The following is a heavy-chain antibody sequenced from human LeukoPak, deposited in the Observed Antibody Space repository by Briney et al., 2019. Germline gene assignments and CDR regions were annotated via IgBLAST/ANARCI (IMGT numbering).Heavy chain of an antibody. CDR2: IIPILGIA. J-gene: IGHJ4*02. Sequence: SVTVSCKASGGTFSSYAISWVRQAPGQGLEWMGRIIPILGIANYAQKFQGRVTITADKSTSTAYMELSSLRSEDTAVYYCARSGYSYGSYFDYRGQGTLVTVSS. CDR3: ARSGYSYGSYFDY. CDR1: GGTFSSYA. V-gene: IGHV1-69*04. D-gene: IGHD5-18*01.